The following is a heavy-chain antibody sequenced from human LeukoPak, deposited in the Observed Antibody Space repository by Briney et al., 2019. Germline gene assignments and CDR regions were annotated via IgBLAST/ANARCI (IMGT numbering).Heavy chain of an antibody. D-gene: IGHD4-17*01. J-gene: IGHJ4*02. CDR3: ARGIESYGDYGY. CDR1: GGSISGSY. CDR2: MYNSGST. Sequence: ETLSLTRTVSGGSISGSYWSWIRQPPGKGLEWIAYMYNSGSTNYNPSLKSRVTISIDTSKNQFSLKLSSLTAADTAIYYCARGIESYGDYGYWGQGILVTISS. V-gene: IGHV4-59*01.